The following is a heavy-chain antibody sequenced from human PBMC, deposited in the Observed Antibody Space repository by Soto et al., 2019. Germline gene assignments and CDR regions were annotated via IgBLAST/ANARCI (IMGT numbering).Heavy chain of an antibody. D-gene: IGHD2-8*02. CDR2: IIPILGIA. Sequence: QVQLVQSGAEVKKPGSSVKVSCKASGGTFSSYTISWVRQAPGQGLEWMGRIIPILGIANYAQKFQGRVTSXXDXSXXTAYMELSSLRSEDTAVYYCARVGVSEGNAEYFQHWGQGTLVTVSS. CDR1: GGTFSSYT. J-gene: IGHJ1*01. CDR3: ARVGVSEGNAEYFQH. V-gene: IGHV1-69*02.